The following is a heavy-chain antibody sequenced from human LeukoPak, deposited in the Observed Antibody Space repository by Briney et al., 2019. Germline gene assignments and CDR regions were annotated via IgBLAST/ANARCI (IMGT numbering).Heavy chain of an antibody. D-gene: IGHD5-24*01. CDR2: VYYDGTS. V-gene: IGHV4-39*01. CDR1: GGSINSHSYY. Sequence: PSETLSLTCTVSGGSINSHSYYWGWIRQPPGKGLEWIGSVYYDGTSYSNPSLKSRAAVFVDTSRDQFSLDLSFETAADTALYYFVRQISTNTGYFASGGRGTWVSVSS. J-gene: IGHJ4*02. CDR3: VRQISTNTGYFAS.